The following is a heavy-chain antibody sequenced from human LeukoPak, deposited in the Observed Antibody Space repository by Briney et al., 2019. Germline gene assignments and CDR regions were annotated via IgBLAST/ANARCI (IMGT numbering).Heavy chain of an antibody. Sequence: PGGSLRLSCAASGFTLSNYWIHWVRQTPGKGLAWVSRISSDGSTTNYADSVKGRFTISRDNAKNTLYLQMNSLRAEDTAMYYCARVGYYYDDNCDAFDIWGQGTMVTVSS. D-gene: IGHD3-22*01. CDR3: ARVGYYYDDNCDAFDI. CDR2: ISSDGSTT. V-gene: IGHV3-74*01. J-gene: IGHJ3*02. CDR1: GFTLSNYW.